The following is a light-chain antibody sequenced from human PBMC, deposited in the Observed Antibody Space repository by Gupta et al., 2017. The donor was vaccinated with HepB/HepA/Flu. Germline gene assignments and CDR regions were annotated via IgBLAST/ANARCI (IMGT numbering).Light chain of an antibody. V-gene: IGKV1-9*01. CDR2: AAS. Sequence: DIQLTQSPSFLSASVGDRVTITCRASQGIRSYLAWYQQKPGKAPKLLIYAASTLQSGVPAKFSGSASGTEFTLTISILHPEDFASYFCQQLTIYPITFGGGTKVEIK. CDR3: QQLTIYPIT. J-gene: IGKJ4*01. CDR1: QGIRSY.